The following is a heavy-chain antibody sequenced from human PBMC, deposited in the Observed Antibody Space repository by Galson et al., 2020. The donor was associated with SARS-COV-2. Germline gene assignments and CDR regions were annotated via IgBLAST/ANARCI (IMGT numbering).Heavy chain of an antibody. Sequence: ASGFTFSSYSMNWVRQAPGKGLEWVSSISSSSSYIYYADSVKGRFTISRDNAKNSLYLQMNSLRAEDTAVYYCARDRGITGTTPGDYWGQGTLVTVSS. CDR2: ISSSSSYI. CDR1: GFTFSSYS. CDR3: ARDRGITGTTPGDY. D-gene: IGHD1-7*01. V-gene: IGHV3-21*01. J-gene: IGHJ4*02.